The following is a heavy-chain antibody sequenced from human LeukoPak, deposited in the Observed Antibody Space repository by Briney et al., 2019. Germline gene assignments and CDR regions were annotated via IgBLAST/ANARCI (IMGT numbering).Heavy chain of an antibody. V-gene: IGHV3-23*01. CDR1: GFTFSSYA. CDR2: ISGGGGST. Sequence: PGGSLRLSCAASGFTFSSYAMSWVRQAPGKGLEWVSAISGGGGSTYYADSVKGRFTISRDNSKNTLYLQMNSLRAEDTAVYYCAKGGYSGSYSAYEFDYWGQGTLVTVSS. CDR3: AKGGYSGSYSAYEFDY. J-gene: IGHJ4*02. D-gene: IGHD1-26*01.